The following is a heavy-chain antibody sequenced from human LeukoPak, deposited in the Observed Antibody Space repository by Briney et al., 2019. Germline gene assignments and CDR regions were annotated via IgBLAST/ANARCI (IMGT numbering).Heavy chain of an antibody. J-gene: IGHJ6*02. CDR2: INAGNGNI. CDR1: GYTFTSYG. V-gene: IGHV1-3*01. CDR3: AREGYDSDLTPLSMDV. Sequence: VASVKVSCKASGYTFTSYGMHWVRQAPGQRLEWMGWINAGNGNIKYSQKFQGRVTITRDTSASTAYMELSSLRSEDTAVYYCAREGYDSDLTPLSMDVWGQGTTVTVSS. D-gene: IGHD6-19*01.